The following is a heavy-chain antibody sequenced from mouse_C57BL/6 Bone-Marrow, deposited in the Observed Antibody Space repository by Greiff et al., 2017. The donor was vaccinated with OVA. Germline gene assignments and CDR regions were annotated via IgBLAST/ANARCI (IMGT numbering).Heavy chain of an antibody. CDR1: GFTFSSYA. V-gene: IGHV5-4*03. CDR2: ISDGGSYT. Sequence: EVQVVESGGGLVKPGGSLKLSCAASGFTFSSYAMSWVRQTPEKRLEWVATISDGGSYTYYPDNVKGRFTISRDNAKNNLYLQMSHLKSEDTAMYYCARRYGAYWGQGTLVTVSA. CDR3: ARRYGAY. D-gene: IGHD1-1*02. J-gene: IGHJ3*01.